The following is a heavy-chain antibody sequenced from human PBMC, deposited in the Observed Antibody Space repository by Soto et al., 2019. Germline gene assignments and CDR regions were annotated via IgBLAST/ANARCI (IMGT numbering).Heavy chain of an antibody. J-gene: IGHJ4*02. CDR1: GFTFSNYG. CDR2: IWYDGSNK. D-gene: IGHD6-19*01. CDR3: AKGGRQWLVTSDFNY. Sequence: GSLRLSCAASGFTFSNYGMHWVRQAPGKGLEWVAVIWYDGSNKYYADSVKGRFTISRDSSKNTVSLEMTSLRAEDTAVYYCAKGGRQWLVTSDFNYWGQGA. V-gene: IGHV3-30*02.